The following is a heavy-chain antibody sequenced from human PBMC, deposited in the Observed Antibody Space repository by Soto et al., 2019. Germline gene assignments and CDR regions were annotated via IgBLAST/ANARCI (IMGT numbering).Heavy chain of an antibody. CDR1: GFTFDNFE. CDR2: ISSSGSSI. D-gene: IGHD1-26*01. J-gene: IGHJ4*02. V-gene: IGHV3-48*03. CDR3: AKEATNINNFHY. Sequence: GGSLRLSCAAPGFTFDNFEMNWVRQAPGKGLEWLSYISSSGSSIYYADSVRGRFSVSRDNARQSLYLQMNSLRAEDTAVYYCAKEATNINNFHYWGQGALVTVSS.